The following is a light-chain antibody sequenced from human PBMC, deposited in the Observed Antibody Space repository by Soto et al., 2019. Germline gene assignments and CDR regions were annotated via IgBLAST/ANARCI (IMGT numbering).Light chain of an antibody. CDR1: QSVTSN. CDR2: GAF. J-gene: IGKJ1*01. V-gene: IGKV3-15*01. CDR3: QQEDNWPGT. Sequence: EIVMTQSPATLSVSPGEKATLSCRASQSVTSNLAWYQQKPGQAPRLLIYGAFNRATGIPARFSGCGSGTEFTLSISSLQSEDFGTYYCQQEDNWPGTFGQGTKVEIK.